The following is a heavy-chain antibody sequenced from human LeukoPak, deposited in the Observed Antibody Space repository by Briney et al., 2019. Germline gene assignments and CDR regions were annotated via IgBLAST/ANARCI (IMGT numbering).Heavy chain of an antibody. CDR2: IYYSGTT. D-gene: IGHD2/OR15-2a*01. J-gene: IGHJ4*02. Sequence: SETLSLTCTVSGGSISGYYWSWIRQPPGKGLEWIGYIYYSGTTYYNPSLESRVTVSVDTSKNQFSLKLSSVTAADTAVYYCARHSSRSHPNFDYWGQGTLVTVSS. CDR3: ARHSSRSHPNFDY. V-gene: IGHV4-59*04. CDR1: GGSISGYY.